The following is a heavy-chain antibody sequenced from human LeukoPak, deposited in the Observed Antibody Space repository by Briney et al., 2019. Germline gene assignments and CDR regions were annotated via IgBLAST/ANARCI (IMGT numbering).Heavy chain of an antibody. V-gene: IGHV4-39*01. Sequence: SETLSLTCTVSGGSISSSSYSWGWIRQPPGKGLEWIGSIYYSGSTYYNPSLKSRVTISVDTSKNQFSLKLSSVTAADTAVYYCARQGPYCGGDCYWGYWGQGTLVTVSS. CDR1: GGSISSSSYS. CDR2: IYYSGST. CDR3: ARQGPYCGGDCYWGY. J-gene: IGHJ4*02. D-gene: IGHD2-21*02.